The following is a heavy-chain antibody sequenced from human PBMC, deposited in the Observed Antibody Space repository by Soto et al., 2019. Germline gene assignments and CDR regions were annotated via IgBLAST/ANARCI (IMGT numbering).Heavy chain of an antibody. V-gene: IGHV4-34*01. D-gene: IGHD3-10*01. CDR1: GGSFSGYC. Sequence: KPSETLSLTCAVYGGSFSGYCWSWIRQPPGKGLEWIGEINHSGSTNYNPSLKSRVTISVDTSKNQYSLKLSSVTAADTAVYYCARGRGALRGVYDVWGQGTTVTVS. J-gene: IGHJ6*02. CDR3: ARGRGALRGVYDV. CDR2: INHSGST.